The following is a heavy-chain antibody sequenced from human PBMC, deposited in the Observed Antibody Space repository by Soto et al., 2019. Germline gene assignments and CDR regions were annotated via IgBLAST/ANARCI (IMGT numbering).Heavy chain of an antibody. CDR1: GYTFTSYG. J-gene: IGHJ4*02. CDR2: ISAYNGNT. Sequence: QVQLVQSGAEVKQPVASVKVSCKASGYTFTSYGISWVRQAPGQGLEWMGWISAYNGNTNYAQKLQGRVTMTTDTYTSTASMELKSLRYDDTAVYYCAQVGSTPYFYSWGQGTLVTVSS. V-gene: IGHV1-18*01. CDR3: AQVGSTPYFYS. D-gene: IGHD1-26*01.